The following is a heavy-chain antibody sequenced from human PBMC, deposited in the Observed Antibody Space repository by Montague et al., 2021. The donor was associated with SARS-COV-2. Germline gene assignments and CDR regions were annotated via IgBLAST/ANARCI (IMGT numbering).Heavy chain of an antibody. CDR2: IYYSGST. V-gene: IGHV4-39*01. D-gene: IGHD2-15*01. Sequence: SETLSLTCTVSGGSISSSSYYWGWTRQPPGRGLEWIGSIYYSGSTYYXPSLKSRVTISVDTSKNQFSLKLSSVTAADTAVYYCARLASGWWELTLDYWGQGTLVTVSS. CDR3: ARLASGWWELTLDY. CDR1: GGSISSSSYY. J-gene: IGHJ4*02.